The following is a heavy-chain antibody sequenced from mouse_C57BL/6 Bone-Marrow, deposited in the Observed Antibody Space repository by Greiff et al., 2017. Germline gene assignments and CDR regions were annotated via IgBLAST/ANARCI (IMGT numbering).Heavy chain of an antibody. CDR3: ARDLGQCMDY. Sequence: EVKLVDSGGGLVKPGGSLKLSCAASGFTFSSYAMSWVRQTPEKRLEWVATISDGGSYTYYPDNVKGRFPISRDNAKNNLYLQMSHLKSEDTAMYYCARDLGQCMDYWGQGTSVPVSS. CDR1: GFTFSSYA. J-gene: IGHJ4*01. V-gene: IGHV5-4*01. D-gene: IGHD3-3*01. CDR2: ISDGGSYT.